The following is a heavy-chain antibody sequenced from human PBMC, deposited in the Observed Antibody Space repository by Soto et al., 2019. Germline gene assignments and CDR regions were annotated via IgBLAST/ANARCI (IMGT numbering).Heavy chain of an antibody. CDR1: GYTFTSYS. J-gene: IGHJ5*02. V-gene: IGHV1-8*01. CDR2: MNTNSGNT. CDR3: ARDYGGSSGWFDP. Sequence: QVQLVQSGAAVKKPGASVKVSCKASGYTFTSYSINWVRQATGQGLEWAGWMNTNSGNTGYAKKFQGRVTMTRDTSISTAYRELSSLTFEDTAVYYCARDYGGSSGWFDPWGEGTLVTVAS. D-gene: IGHD2-15*01.